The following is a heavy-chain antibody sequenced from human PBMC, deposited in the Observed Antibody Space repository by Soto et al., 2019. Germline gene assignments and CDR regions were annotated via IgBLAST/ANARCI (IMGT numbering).Heavy chain of an antibody. J-gene: IGHJ4*02. Sequence: EVQLLESGGGLVQPGGSLRLSCAASGFSFSSYAMSWVRQAPGKGLEWVSTISGSGGNTYYADSVKGRFTISRDNFKNPLYLHMNSLRAEDTAVYYCAKAYSGSGSYGYFDSWGQGNLVTASS. CDR2: ISGSGGNT. D-gene: IGHD3-10*01. CDR1: GFSFSSYA. CDR3: AKAYSGSGSYGYFDS. V-gene: IGHV3-23*01.